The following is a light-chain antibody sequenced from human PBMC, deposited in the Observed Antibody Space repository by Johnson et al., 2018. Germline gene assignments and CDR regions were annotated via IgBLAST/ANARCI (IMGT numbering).Light chain of an antibody. V-gene: IGLV1-51*02. J-gene: IGLJ1*01. Sequence: QSVLTQPPSVSAAPGQKVTISCSGSSSKIGNNYVSWYQQLPGTAPTLLIYENNKRPSGIPDQFSGSKSGTSATLGITALQTGDEADYYCGTWDSSLSAGNVFGTGTKVTVL. CDR1: SSKIGNNY. CDR3: GTWDSSLSAGNV. CDR2: ENN.